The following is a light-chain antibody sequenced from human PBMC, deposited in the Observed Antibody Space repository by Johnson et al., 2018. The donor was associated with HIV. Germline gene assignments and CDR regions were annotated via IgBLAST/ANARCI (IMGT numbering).Light chain of an antibody. CDR1: SSNIGKNH. CDR2: EDD. CDR3: GTWDSSLRAGF. V-gene: IGLV1-51*02. J-gene: IGLJ1*01. Sequence: QSVLTQPPSVSAAPGQKVTISCSGSSSNIGKNHVSWYQQFPGTAPKLLVYEDDKRPSGIPDRFSGSKSGTSATLGITGLQTGDEADYYCGTWDSSLRAGFFGTGTKVTVL.